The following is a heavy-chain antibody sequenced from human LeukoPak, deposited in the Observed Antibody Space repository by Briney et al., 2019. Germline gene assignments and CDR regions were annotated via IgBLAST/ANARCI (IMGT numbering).Heavy chain of an antibody. D-gene: IGHD3-22*01. CDR3: ASYYYDSSGYLDY. CDR1: GYSIRSGYY. Sequence: KPSETLSLTCIVSGYSIRSGYYWGWIRQPPGKGLEWIGSIYYSGSTYHNPSLKSRVTISVDTSKNQFSLKLSSVTATDTAVYYCASYYYDSSGYLDYWGQGTLVTVSS. J-gene: IGHJ4*02. V-gene: IGHV4-38-2*02. CDR2: IYYSGST.